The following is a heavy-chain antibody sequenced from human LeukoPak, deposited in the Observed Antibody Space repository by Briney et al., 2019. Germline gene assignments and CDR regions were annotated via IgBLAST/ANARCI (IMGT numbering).Heavy chain of an antibody. J-gene: IGHJ5*01. Sequence: SETLSLTCTVSGGSISSSSYYWGWIRQPPGKGLEWIGSIYHSGSTYYNPSLKSRATISVDTSKNQFSLKLSSVTAADTAVYYCARAIIAVADNWYDPWGQGTLVTVSS. CDR2: IYHSGST. V-gene: IGHV4-39*07. D-gene: IGHD6-19*01. CDR3: ARAIIAVADNWYDP. CDR1: GGSISSSSYY.